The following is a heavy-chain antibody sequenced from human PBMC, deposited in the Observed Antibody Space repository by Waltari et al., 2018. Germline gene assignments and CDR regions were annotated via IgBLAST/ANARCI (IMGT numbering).Heavy chain of an antibody. V-gene: IGHV4-39*07. J-gene: IGHJ5*02. D-gene: IGHD2-15*01. CDR2: IYYSGST. CDR1: GGSISSSSYY. CDR3: ARGTRIFPSPSSFDP. Sequence: QLQLQESGPGLVKPSETLSLTCTVSGGSISSSSYYWGWIRQPPGKGLEWIGSIYYSGSTYYNPSLKSRVTISVDTSKNQFSLKLSSVTAADTAVYYCARGTRIFPSPSSFDPWGQGTLVTVSS.